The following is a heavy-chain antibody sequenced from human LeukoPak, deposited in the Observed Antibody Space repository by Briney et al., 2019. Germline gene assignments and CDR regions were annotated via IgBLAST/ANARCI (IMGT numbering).Heavy chain of an antibody. CDR2: IHDSGTT. CDR1: GISNKYW. J-gene: IGHJ5*02. Sequence: SETLSLTCAVSGISNKYWWTWVRQPPGKGLEWIGEIHDSGTTNYNTSLSSRVIISLDTSKNQLSLKLNSMTAADTAVYYWADRTGVSGAAWGQGALVTVSS. D-gene: IGHD1-14*01. CDR3: ADRTGVSGAA. V-gene: IGHV4-4*02.